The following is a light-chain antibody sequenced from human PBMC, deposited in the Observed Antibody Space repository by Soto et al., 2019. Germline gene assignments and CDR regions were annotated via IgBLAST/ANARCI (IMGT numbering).Light chain of an antibody. CDR2: DVN. Sequence: QCVLSQPACVSGSPGQEVTVSCAGSSSDVGTYNLVSWYQQHPGKVPKLLMYDVNKRHSGVSNRFSGYKSGNTASLTSSGLHARDEANYYSCSYAVSSTYYVFGTGTKVNVL. J-gene: IGLJ1*01. CDR3: CSYAVSSTYYV. V-gene: IGLV2-23*02. CDR1: SSDVGTYNL.